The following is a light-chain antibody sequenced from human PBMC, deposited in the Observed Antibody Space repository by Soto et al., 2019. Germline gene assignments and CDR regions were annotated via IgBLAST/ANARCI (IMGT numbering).Light chain of an antibody. J-gene: IGKJ5*01. CDR1: QSVSSSY. CDR3: QQYGSSPLVT. CDR2: AAS. V-gene: IGKV3-20*01. Sequence: EIVLTQSPGTLSLSPGERATLSCRASQSVSSSYLAWYQQKPGQPPRLLIYAASSRATGIPDRFSGSGSGTDYTLTISRLETKDFAVYYCQQYGSSPLVTFGQGTLLEIK.